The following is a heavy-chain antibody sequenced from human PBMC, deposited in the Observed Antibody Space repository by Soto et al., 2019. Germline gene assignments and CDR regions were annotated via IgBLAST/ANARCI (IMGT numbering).Heavy chain of an antibody. J-gene: IGHJ3*01. CDR3: AREGLYGSSQDNSFDF. V-gene: IGHV1-8*01. D-gene: IGHD6-13*01. CDR2: VNPNSGNT. Sequence: QVQLVQSGAEVKKPGASVRVSCKASGYTLNRHDINWVRQATGQGLEWIGWVNPNSGNTGYAQKFQGRITMTSDTSINTAYMELSSLRSEDTAIYYCAREGLYGSSQDNSFDFWGQGTMVTVSS. CDR1: GYTLNRHD.